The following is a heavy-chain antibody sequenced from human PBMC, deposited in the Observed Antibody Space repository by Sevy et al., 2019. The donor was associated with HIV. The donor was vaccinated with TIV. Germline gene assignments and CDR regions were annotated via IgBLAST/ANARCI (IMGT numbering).Heavy chain of an antibody. CDR1: GFSLNIYW. CDR3: VRAIAADGSF. D-gene: IGHD6-13*01. CDR2: IKQDGSVK. Sequence: GGSLRLSCAASGFSLNIYWMSWVRQAPGKGLEWVANIKQDGSVKYYVDSVKGRFTISRDNARNLLHLQMNSLRAEDTALYYCVRAIAADGSFWGQGTLVTVSS. J-gene: IGHJ4*02. V-gene: IGHV3-7*01.